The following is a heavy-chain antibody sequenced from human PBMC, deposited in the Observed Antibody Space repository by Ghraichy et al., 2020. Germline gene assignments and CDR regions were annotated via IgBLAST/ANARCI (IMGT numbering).Heavy chain of an antibody. CDR2: ISGSGGST. J-gene: IGHJ3*02. D-gene: IGHD3-16*01. V-gene: IGHV3-23*01. Sequence: GGSLRLSCAASGFTFSSYAMSWVRQAPGKGLEWVSAISGSGGSTYYADSVTGRFTISRDNYKNTLYLQMNSLRAEDTAVYYCAKVTEEGRYVFRVGDAFDIWGQGTVVTVSS. CDR1: GFTFSSYA. CDR3: AKVTEEGRYVFRVGDAFDI.